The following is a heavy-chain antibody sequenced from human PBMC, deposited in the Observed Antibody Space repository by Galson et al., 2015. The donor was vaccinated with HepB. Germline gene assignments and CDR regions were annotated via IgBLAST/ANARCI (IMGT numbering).Heavy chain of an antibody. CDR2: ISYDGSNK. D-gene: IGHD1-26*01. CDR3: AKVVGWELPLFDY. CDR1: GFTFSSYG. V-gene: IGHV3-30*18. Sequence: SLRLSCAASGFTFSSYGMHWVRQAPGKGLEWVAVISYDGSNKYYADSVKGRFTISRDNSKNTLYLQMNSLRAEDTAVYYCAKVVGWELPLFDYWGQGTLVTVSS. J-gene: IGHJ4*02.